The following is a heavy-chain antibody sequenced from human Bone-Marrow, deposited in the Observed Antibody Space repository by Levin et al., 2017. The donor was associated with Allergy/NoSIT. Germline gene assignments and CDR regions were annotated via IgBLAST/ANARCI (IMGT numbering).Heavy chain of an antibody. CDR3: ARDLWRNKVSAY. J-gene: IGHJ4*02. V-gene: IGHV7-4-1*02. D-gene: IGHD1-1*01. CDR2: INTNTGNP. CDR1: GYTFSSYD. Sequence: ASVKVSCKASGYTFSSYDMNWVRRAPGQGFEWMGGINTNTGNPTYAQGFTGRFVFSLDTAVNTAYLQISSLRPDDTAVYYCARDLWRNKVSAYWGQGTLVTVSS.